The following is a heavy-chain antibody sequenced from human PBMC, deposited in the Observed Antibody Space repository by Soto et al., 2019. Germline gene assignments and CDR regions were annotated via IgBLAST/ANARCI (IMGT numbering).Heavy chain of an antibody. D-gene: IGHD3-10*01. J-gene: IGHJ4*02. V-gene: IGHV3-9*01. CDR2: ISWNSGSI. CDR3: AKGPSMVRGVIIGYFDY. Sequence: LRLSCAASGFTFDDYAMHWVRQAPLKGLEWVSGISWNSGSIGYADSVKGRFTISRDNAKNSLYLQMNSLRAEDTALYYCAKGPSMVRGVIIGYFDYWGQGTLVTVSS. CDR1: GFTFDDYA.